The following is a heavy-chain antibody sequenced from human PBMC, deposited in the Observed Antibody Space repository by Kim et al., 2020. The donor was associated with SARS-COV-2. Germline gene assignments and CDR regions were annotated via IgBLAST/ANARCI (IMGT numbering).Heavy chain of an antibody. J-gene: IGHJ4*02. CDR3: ARPHDSSGKVDY. D-gene: IGHD3-22*01. Sequence: SETLSLTCTVSGGSISSSSYYWGWIRQPPGKGLEWIGSIYYSGSTYYNPSLKSRVTISVDTSKNQFSLKLSSVTAADTALYYCARPHDSSGKVDYWGQGT. CDR1: GGSISSSSYY. V-gene: IGHV4-39*01. CDR2: IYYSGST.